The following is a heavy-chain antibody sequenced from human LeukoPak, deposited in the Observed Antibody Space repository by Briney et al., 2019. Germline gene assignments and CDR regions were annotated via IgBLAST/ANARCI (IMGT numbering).Heavy chain of an antibody. V-gene: IGHV3-7*01. CDR3: APFFGVVIPGS. J-gene: IGHJ4*02. Sequence: PGGSLRLSCAASGFTFSSYWMTWVRQAPGKGLEWVANIKQDGSEKYYVDSVKGRFTISRDNAKNSLYLQMNSLRAEDTAVYYCAPFFGVVIPGSWGQGTLVTVSS. D-gene: IGHD3-3*01. CDR1: GFTFSSYW. CDR2: IKQDGSEK.